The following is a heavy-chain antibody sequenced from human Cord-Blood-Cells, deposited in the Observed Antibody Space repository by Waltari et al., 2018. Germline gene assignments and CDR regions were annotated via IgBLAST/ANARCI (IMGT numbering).Heavy chain of an antibody. CDR2: IYTSGST. Sequence: QVQLQESGPGLVKPSQTLSLTCTVSGGSISSGSYYWSCIRQPAGKGLEWIGYIYTSGSTDCNPALKSRVTISVDTSKHQFALKLSSVTAADTAVYYCARRPFWSGYYFDYWGQGTLVTVSS. CDR1: GGSISSGSYY. CDR3: ARRPFWSGYYFDY. J-gene: IGHJ4*02. V-gene: IGHV4-61*09. D-gene: IGHD3-3*01.